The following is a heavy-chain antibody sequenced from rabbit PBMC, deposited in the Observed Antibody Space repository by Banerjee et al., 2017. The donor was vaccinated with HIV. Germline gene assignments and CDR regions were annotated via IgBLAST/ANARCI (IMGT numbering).Heavy chain of an antibody. V-gene: IGHV1S45*01. CDR2: IDCGNSGST. CDR3: ARGGGGYAGWNFDL. D-gene: IGHD4-2*01. CDR1: GFSFSGSYW. J-gene: IGHJ4*01. Sequence: QEQLVESGGGLVQPGASLTLTCRASGFSFSGSYWICWVRQAPGKGLEWIACIDCGNSGSTYYASWAKGRFTISKTSSATVTLQMTSLTAADTATYFCARGGGGYAGWNFDLWGQGTLVTVS.